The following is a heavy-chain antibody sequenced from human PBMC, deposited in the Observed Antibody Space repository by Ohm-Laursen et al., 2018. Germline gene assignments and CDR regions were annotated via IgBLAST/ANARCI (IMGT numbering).Heavy chain of an antibody. CDR1: GFNFSDAW. CDR3: ARIGDLDDFWSGPDAFDI. D-gene: IGHD3-3*01. CDR2: MKLGGIEK. J-gene: IGHJ3*02. V-gene: IGHV3-7*01. Sequence: SLRLSCAASGFNFSDAWMTWVRQAPGKGLEWVAYMKLGGIEKYYLDSVKGRFTISRDNTKNSLYLQMNSLRTEDTAVYYCARIGDLDDFWSGPDAFDIWGQGTMVTVSS.